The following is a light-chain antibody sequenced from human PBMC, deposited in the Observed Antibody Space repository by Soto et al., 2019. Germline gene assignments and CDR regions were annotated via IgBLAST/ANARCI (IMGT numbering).Light chain of an antibody. J-gene: IGLJ2*01. Sequence: QSVLTQPPSASGTPGQRVTISCSGSSSNIGSNTVNWYQQLPGTAPKLLIYYNNQRPSGVPDPFSGSKSGTSASLAISGLQSEDEADYYCAAWDDSLNGFVVFGGGTKLTVL. CDR2: YNN. V-gene: IGLV1-44*01. CDR3: AAWDDSLNGFVV. CDR1: SSNIGSNT.